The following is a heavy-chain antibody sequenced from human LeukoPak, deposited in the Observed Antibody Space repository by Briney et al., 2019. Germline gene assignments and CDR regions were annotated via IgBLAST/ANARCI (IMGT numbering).Heavy chain of an antibody. V-gene: IGHV4-59*01. CDR3: ARWAPDCSGGSCYLGDYYYGMDV. J-gene: IGHJ6*02. D-gene: IGHD2-15*01. CDR2: IYYSGST. Sequence: PSQTLSLTCTVSGGSISSYYWSWIRQPPGKGLEWIGYIYYSGSTNYNPSLKSRVTISVDTSKNQFSLKLSSVTAADTAVYYCARWAPDCSGGSCYLGDYYYGMDVWGQGTTVTVSS. CDR1: GGSISSYY.